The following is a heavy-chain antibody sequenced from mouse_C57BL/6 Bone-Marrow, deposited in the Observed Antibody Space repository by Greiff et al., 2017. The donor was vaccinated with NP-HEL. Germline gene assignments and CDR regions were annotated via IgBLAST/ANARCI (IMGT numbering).Heavy chain of an antibody. D-gene: IGHD1-1*01. J-gene: IGHJ4*01. V-gene: IGHV14-4*01. CDR1: GFNIKDDY. CDR3: TTGGSSPYAMDY. Sequence: EVQLQESGAELVRPGASVKLSCTVSGFNIKDDYMHWVKQRPEQGLEWIGWIYPENGDTEYASKFQGKATITADTSSNTAYLQLSSLTSEDTAVYYCTTGGSSPYAMDYWGQGTSVTVSS. CDR2: IYPENGDT.